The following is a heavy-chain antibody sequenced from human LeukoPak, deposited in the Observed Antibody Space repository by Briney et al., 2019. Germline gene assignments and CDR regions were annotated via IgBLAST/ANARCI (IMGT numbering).Heavy chain of an antibody. CDR2: ISGSGGST. V-gene: IGHV3-23*01. J-gene: IGHJ5*02. CDR3: AKSDDVMAARPDWFDP. CDR1: GFTFSSYA. Sequence: EPGGSLRLSCAASGFTFSSYAMSWVRQAPGKGLEWVSAISGSGGSTYYADSVKGRFTISRDNSKNTLYLQMNSLRAEDTAVYYCAKSDDVMAARPDWFDPWGQGTLVTVSS. D-gene: IGHD6-6*01.